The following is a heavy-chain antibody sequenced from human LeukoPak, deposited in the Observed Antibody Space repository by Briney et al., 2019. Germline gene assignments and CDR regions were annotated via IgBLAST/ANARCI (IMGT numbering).Heavy chain of an antibody. J-gene: IGHJ4*02. V-gene: IGHV3-30*02. CDR3: AKGSGSSLDIDY. CDR2: IRNDGSKK. CDR1: GFTFSSFG. D-gene: IGHD5-18*01. Sequence: GGSLRLSCEASGFTFSSFGMHWLRQAPGKGLEWVAFIRNDGSKKYYADSVKGRFTISRDNSKNTLYLQMNSLRAEDTAVYYCAKGSGSSLDIDYWGQGTLVTVSS.